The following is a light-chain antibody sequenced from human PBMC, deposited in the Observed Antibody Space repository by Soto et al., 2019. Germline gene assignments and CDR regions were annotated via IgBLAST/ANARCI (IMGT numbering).Light chain of an antibody. CDR2: GAS. V-gene: IGKV3-15*01. CDR1: QSVSRY. J-gene: IGKJ1*01. CDR3: QQYKNWLTWT. Sequence: EIVLTQSPATLSLSPGERATLSCRASQSVSRYLAWYQQKPGQAPRLLIYGASTRATGIPARFSGSGSGTEFTLTISSLQYEDFAVYYCQQYKNWLTWTFGQGTKVDIK.